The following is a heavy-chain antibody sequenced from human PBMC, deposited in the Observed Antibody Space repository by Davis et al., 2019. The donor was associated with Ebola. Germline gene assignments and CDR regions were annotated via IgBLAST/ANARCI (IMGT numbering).Heavy chain of an antibody. V-gene: IGHV4-34*01. D-gene: IGHD6-19*01. Sequence: GSLRLSCAASGFTFSSYAMSWIRQPPGKGLEWIGEINHSGSTNYNPSLKSRVTISVDTSKNQFSLKLSSVTAADTVVYYCARRDGSSGWYNYYGMDVWGQGTTVTVSS. CDR2: INHSGST. J-gene: IGHJ6*02. CDR1: GFTFSSYA. CDR3: ARRDGSSGWYNYYGMDV.